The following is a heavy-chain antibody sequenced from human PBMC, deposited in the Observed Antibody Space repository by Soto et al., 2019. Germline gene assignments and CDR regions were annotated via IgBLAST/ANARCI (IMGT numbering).Heavy chain of an antibody. V-gene: IGHV4-39*01. D-gene: IGHD3-16*02. CDR3: APLQGGYYVWGRYRTGWLLP. J-gene: IGHJ5*02. CDR2: IYYSGST. Sequence: SETLSLTCTVSGGSISSSSYYWGWIRQPPGKGLEWIGSIYYSGSTYYNPSLKSRVTISVDTSKNQFSLKLSSVTAADTAVYFCAPLQGGYYVWGRYRTGWLLPRGQVALFTV. CDR1: GGSISSSSYY.